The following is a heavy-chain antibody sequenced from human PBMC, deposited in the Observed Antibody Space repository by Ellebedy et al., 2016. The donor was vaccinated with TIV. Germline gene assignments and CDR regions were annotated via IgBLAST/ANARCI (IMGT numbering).Heavy chain of an antibody. CDR1: GGSINGFY. J-gene: IGHJ4*02. CDR2: IHYTGST. CDR3: ARLNGRWLVDY. D-gene: IGHD5-24*01. Sequence: MPSETLSLTCTVSGGSINGFYWNWIRQSPGKGLEWMGYIHYTGSTNYNPSLRSRVSISLDQSKSQFSLTVTSLTSEDTAVYYCARLNGRWLVDYWGQGSLVTVSS. V-gene: IGHV4-59*01.